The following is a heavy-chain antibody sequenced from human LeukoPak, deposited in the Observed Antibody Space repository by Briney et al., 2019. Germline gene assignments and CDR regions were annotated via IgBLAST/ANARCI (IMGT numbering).Heavy chain of an antibody. V-gene: IGHV1-2*02. CDR2: INPNGGDT. CDR3: ARDDGSSSLFDY. Sequence: GASLKVSCKASGYILTGYYMHWVRQAPGQGLEWMGWINPNGGDTNYAQKFQGRVTMTTDTSISTAYMELSSLTSDDTAVYYCARDDGSSSLFDYWGQGTLVTVSS. D-gene: IGHD6-13*01. J-gene: IGHJ4*02. CDR1: GYILTGYY.